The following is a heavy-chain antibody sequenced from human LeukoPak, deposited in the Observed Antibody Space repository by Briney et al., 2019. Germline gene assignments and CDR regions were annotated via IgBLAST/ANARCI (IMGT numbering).Heavy chain of an antibody. CDR3: AKDRSGSYSGFDY. D-gene: IGHD1-26*01. J-gene: IGHJ4*02. Sequence: PGGSLRLSCAASGFXFSSYAMSWVRQAPGKGLEWISVISGSGGSTYYADSVKGRFTISRGSSKNTLYLQMNSLRAEDTAVYYCAKDRSGSYSGFDYWGQGTLVTVSS. CDR2: ISGSGGST. CDR1: GFXFSSYA. V-gene: IGHV3-23*01.